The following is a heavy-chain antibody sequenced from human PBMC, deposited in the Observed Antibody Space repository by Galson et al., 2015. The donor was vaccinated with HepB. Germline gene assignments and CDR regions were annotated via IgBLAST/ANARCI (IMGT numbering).Heavy chain of an antibody. CDR3: ASPGEALLGYFDL. CDR1: GFTFRTST. V-gene: IGHV3-21*01. Sequence: SLRLSCAASGFTFRTSTMNWVRQAPGKGLEWVSSISSSSSYIYYADSVKGRFTVSRDNAKNSVFLQMSTLRAEDTAIYYCASPGEALLGYFDLWGRGTLVTVSS. CDR2: ISSSSSYI. J-gene: IGHJ2*01. D-gene: IGHD1-14*01.